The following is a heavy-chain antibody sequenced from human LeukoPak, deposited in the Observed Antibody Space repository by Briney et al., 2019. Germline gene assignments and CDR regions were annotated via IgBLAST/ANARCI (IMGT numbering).Heavy chain of an antibody. CDR3: ARDRRDGYNPPHWNWFDP. Sequence: SETLSLTCTVSGGSISSYYWSWIRQPPGKGLEWIGYIYYNGSTNYNPSLKSRVTISVDTSKNQFSLKLSSVTAADTAVYYCARDRRDGYNPPHWNWFDPWGQGTLVTVSS. V-gene: IGHV4-59*01. CDR2: IYYNGST. J-gene: IGHJ5*02. CDR1: GGSISSYY. D-gene: IGHD5-24*01.